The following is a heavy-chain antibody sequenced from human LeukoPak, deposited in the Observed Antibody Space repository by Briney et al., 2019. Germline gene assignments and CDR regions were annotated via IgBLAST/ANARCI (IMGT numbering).Heavy chain of an antibody. D-gene: IGHD6-19*01. V-gene: IGHV3-30-3*01. CDR2: ISCDGSNK. CDR1: GFTFDDYA. J-gene: IGHJ4*02. Sequence: GGSLRLSCAASGFTFDDYAMHWVRQAPGKGLEWVAVISCDGSNKYYADSVKGRFTISRDNSKNTLYLQMNSLRAEDTAVYYCARDRRVIAVAGPTDYWGQGTLVTVSS. CDR3: ARDRRVIAVAGPTDY.